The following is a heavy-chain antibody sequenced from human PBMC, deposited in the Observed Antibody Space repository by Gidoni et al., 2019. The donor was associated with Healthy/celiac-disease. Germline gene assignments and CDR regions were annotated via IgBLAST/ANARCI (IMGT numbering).Heavy chain of an antibody. CDR1: GYTFTSYD. Sequence: QVQLVQSGAEVTKPGASVKVSCQASGYTFTSYDINWVRQATGQGLEWMGWMNPNSGNTGYAQKFQGRVTMTRNTSISTAYMELSSLRSEDTAVYYCARYDSSGYFVDVWGQGTTVTVSS. CDR2: MNPNSGNT. D-gene: IGHD3-22*01. CDR3: ARYDSSGYFVDV. J-gene: IGHJ6*02. V-gene: IGHV1-8*01.